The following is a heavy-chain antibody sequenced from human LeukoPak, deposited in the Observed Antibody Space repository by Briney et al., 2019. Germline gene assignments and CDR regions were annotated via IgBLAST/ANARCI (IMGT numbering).Heavy chain of an antibody. J-gene: IGHJ4*01. CDR1: GYTFTSYG. V-gene: IGHV1-18*01. D-gene: IGHD6-19*01. Sequence: ASVKVSCKVSGYTFTSYGISWVRQAPGQGLEWMGWISAYNGNTNYAQKLQGRVTMTTDTSTSTAYMELRSLRSDDTAVYYCARASRIAVAGSIDYWGQGTLVTVSS. CDR2: ISAYNGNT. CDR3: ARASRIAVAGSIDY.